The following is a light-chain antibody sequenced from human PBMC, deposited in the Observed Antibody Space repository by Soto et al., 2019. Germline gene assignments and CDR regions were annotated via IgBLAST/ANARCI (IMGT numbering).Light chain of an antibody. V-gene: IGKV3-20*01. CDR3: QQYGSSGT. CDR2: GAS. Sequence: EIVLPQSPGTLSLSPGEGATVSCRVSQSINSKSLVWYQRKFGQAPRLLIYGASSRATGIPDRFSGSGSGTDFTLTISRLEPEDFAVYYRQQYGSSGTFGQGNKVDIK. J-gene: IGKJ1*01. CDR1: QSINSKS.